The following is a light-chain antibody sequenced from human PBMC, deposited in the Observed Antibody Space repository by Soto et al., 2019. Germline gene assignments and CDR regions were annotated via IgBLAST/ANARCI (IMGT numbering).Light chain of an antibody. CDR2: ATS. CDR3: QQSYSSPYT. Sequence: DIQMTQSPSSLSAAVGDSVTITCRASQDINKYLNWYHQTPGKAPKLLVFATSTLHNGVPSRFSGSRSGTDFSLTITSLQPEDFATYYWQQSYSSPYTFGQGTKLEIK. J-gene: IGKJ2*01. CDR1: QDINKY. V-gene: IGKV1-39*01.